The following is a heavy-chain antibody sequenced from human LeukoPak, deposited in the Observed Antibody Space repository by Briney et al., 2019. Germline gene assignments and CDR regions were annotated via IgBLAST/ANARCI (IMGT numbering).Heavy chain of an antibody. CDR1: GYSFTSYW. V-gene: IGHV5-51*01. CDR2: IYPGDSDT. Sequence: GESPKISCKGSGYSFTSYWIGWVRQMPGKGLEWMGIIYPGDSDTRYSPSFQGQVTISADKSISTAYLQWSSLKASDTAMYYCARRAAAATNWFDPWGQGTLVTVSS. CDR3: ARRAAAATNWFDP. D-gene: IGHD6-13*01. J-gene: IGHJ5*02.